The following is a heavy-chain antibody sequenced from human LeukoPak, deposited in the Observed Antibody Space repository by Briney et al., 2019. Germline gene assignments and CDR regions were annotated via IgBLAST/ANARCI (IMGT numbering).Heavy chain of an antibody. CDR3: TREPELRYFDWLIEELFDY. CDR1: GFTFGDYA. J-gene: IGHJ4*02. CDR2: IRSKAYGGTT. V-gene: IGHV3-49*03. Sequence: GGSLRLSCTASGFTFGDYAMSWFRQAPGKGLEWVGFIRSKAYGGTTEYAASVKGRFTISRDDSKSIAYLQMNSLKTEDTAVYYCTREPELRYFDWLIEELFDYWGQGTLVTVSS. D-gene: IGHD3-9*01.